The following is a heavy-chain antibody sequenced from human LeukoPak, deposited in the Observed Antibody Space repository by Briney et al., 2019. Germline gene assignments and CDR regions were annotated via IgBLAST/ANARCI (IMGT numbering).Heavy chain of an antibody. J-gene: IGHJ4*02. V-gene: IGHV1-2*02. CDR3: ARNPIWFGELYVDY. CDR1: GYTSTTYG. CDR2: INPNSGGT. Sequence: ASVKVSCKTSGYTSTTYGISWVRQAPGQGLEWMGWINPNSGGTNYAQKFQGRVTMTRDTSISTAYMELSRLRSDDTAVYYCARNPIWFGELYVDYWGQGTLVTVSS. D-gene: IGHD3-10*01.